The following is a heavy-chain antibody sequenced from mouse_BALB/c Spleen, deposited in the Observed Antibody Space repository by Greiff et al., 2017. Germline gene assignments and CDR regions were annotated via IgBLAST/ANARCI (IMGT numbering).Heavy chain of an antibody. Sequence: DVMLVESGGGLVQPGGSLKLSCAASGFTFSSYTMSWVRQTPEKRLEWVAYISNGGGSTYYPDTVKGRFTISRDNAKNTLYLQMSSLKSEDTAMYYCARHVYSPYDYFDYWGQGTTRTVSS. CDR3: ARHVYSPYDYFDY. J-gene: IGHJ2*01. CDR2: ISNGGGST. CDR1: GFTFSSYT. D-gene: IGHD2-3*01. V-gene: IGHV5-12-2*01.